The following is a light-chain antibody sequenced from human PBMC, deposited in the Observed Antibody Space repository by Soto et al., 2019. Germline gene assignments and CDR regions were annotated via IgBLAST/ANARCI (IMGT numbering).Light chain of an antibody. Sequence: DFQMTQSPSSLSASVGDRVTITCRATQAIKNLLNWYQQKPGRAPKLLISDASTLQRGVPSRFSGSGSGTHFTFVISSLQPEDVGTYYCQQSDNLPLTFGQGTRLDIK. CDR3: QQSDNLPLT. CDR2: DAS. V-gene: IGKV1-33*01. CDR1: QAIKNL. J-gene: IGKJ5*01.